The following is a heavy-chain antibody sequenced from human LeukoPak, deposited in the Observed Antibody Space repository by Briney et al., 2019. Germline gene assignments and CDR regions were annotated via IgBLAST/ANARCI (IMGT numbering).Heavy chain of an antibody. CDR3: AGVYDSSGYYNY. CDR2: IIPIFGTA. J-gene: IGHJ4*02. CDR1: GGTFSIYA. Sequence: SVKVSCKASGGTFSIYAISWVREAPGQGLEWMGGIIPIFGTANYAQTFQGRVTITADESTSTAYMELSSLRSEDTAVYYCAGVYDSSGYYNYWGQGTLVTVSS. V-gene: IGHV1-69*01. D-gene: IGHD3-22*01.